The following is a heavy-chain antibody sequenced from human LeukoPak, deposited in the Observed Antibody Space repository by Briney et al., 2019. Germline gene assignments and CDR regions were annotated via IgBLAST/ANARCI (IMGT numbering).Heavy chain of an antibody. CDR2: ISGSGGFT. Sequence: GGSLRLSCAASGFTFSSYAMTWVRQAPGKGLEWVSGISGSGGFTYYADSVKGRFTISRDNSKNTLYLQMNSLRAEDTAVYYCAKQTNYDILTGYYKDYWGQGTLVTVSS. V-gene: IGHV3-23*01. J-gene: IGHJ4*02. CDR3: AKQTNYDILTGYYKDY. CDR1: GFTFSSYA. D-gene: IGHD3-9*01.